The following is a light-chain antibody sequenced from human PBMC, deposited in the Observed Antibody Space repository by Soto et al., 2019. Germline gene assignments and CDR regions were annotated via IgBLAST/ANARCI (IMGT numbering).Light chain of an antibody. Sequence: DFVMTQAPDSLAVSLGERATINSTSRHSVLYNSNNKNHLGWFQQKPGHPPKLLIYGASFRPSGVPDRFSGSGSGTDFTLTISSLQAEDVAVYYCQQYYSIPFTFGQGTKVDIK. CDR3: QQYYSIPFT. V-gene: IGKV4-1*01. CDR2: GAS. CDR1: HSVLYNSNNKNH. J-gene: IGKJ2*01.